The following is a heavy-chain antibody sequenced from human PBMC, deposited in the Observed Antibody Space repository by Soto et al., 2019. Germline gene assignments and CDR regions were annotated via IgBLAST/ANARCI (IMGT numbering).Heavy chain of an antibody. CDR1: GFTFSSYA. CDR3: AKDADEYCSSTSCYYEDY. D-gene: IGHD2-2*01. J-gene: IGHJ4*02. Sequence: GGSLRLSCAASGFTFSSYAMSWVRQAPGKGLEWVSAISGSGGSTYYADSVKGRFTISRDNSKNTLYLQMNSLRAEDTAVYYCAKDADEYCSSTSCYYEDYCGQGTLVTVAS. V-gene: IGHV3-23*01. CDR2: ISGSGGST.